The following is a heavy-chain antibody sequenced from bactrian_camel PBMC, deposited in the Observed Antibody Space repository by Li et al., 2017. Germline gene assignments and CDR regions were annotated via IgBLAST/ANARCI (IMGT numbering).Heavy chain of an antibody. CDR1: EYTYRHYS. V-gene: IGHV3S53*01. CDR3: VRISMGY. J-gene: IGHJ6*01. CDR2: IDSDGYT. Sequence: HVQLVESGGGSVQAGGSLRLSCVASEYTYRHYSWGWFRQASGKEREGVTTIDSDGYTAYANSVKARFTISRDNAKNTVALQMNSLKSEDTGVYYCVRISMGYWGQ.